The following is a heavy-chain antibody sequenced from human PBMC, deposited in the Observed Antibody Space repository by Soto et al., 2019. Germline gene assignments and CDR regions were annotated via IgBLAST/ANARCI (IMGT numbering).Heavy chain of an antibody. CDR3: ASSAGFCSGGSCYDY. Sequence: EVQLVETGGGLFQPGGSLRLSCAASKLTVSSSYMTWVRQAPGKGLEWVSVIYSGGLTYYADSVKGRFTISRDTSKNTLYLQMNTLRADDTAVYYCASSAGFCSGGSCYDYWGQGTLVTVSS. CDR1: KLTVSSSY. J-gene: IGHJ4*02. CDR2: IYSGGLT. D-gene: IGHD2-15*01. V-gene: IGHV3-53*02.